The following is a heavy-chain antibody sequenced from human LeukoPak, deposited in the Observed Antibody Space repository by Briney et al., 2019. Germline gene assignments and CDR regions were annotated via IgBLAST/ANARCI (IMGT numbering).Heavy chain of an antibody. CDR3: ARVTTGGYYNC. J-gene: IGHJ4*02. Sequence: SQTLSLTCSVSGHSISSGNYYWTWIRQPAGKGLEWIGRIYSTGSTNYNPSLKSRVTISVDTSKNQFSLRLSSVTAADTAVYYCARVTTGGYYNCWGQGTLVTVS. CDR2: IYSTGST. D-gene: IGHD3-22*01. CDR1: GHSISSGNYY. V-gene: IGHV4-61*02.